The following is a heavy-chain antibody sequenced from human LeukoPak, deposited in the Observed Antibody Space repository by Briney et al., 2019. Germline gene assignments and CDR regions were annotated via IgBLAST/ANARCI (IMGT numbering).Heavy chain of an antibody. CDR1: GFTFSSYA. D-gene: IGHD3-16*01. J-gene: IGHJ4*02. Sequence: GRSLRLSCAASGFTFSSYAMHWVRQAPGKGLEWVAVISYDGSNKYYADSVKGRFTISRDNSKNTLYLQMNSLRAEDTAVYYCAGGEIGLDYWGQGTLVTVSS. CDR3: AGGEIGLDY. V-gene: IGHV3-30-3*01. CDR2: ISYDGSNK.